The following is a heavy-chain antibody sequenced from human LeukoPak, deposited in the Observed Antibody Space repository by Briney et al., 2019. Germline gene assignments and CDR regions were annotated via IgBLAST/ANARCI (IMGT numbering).Heavy chain of an antibody. J-gene: IGHJ4*02. V-gene: IGHV3-73*01. Sequence: GGSLRLSCAASGFTFSGSAMRWVRQASGKGLEWVGRIRSKANSYATAYAASVKGRFTISRDDSKNTAYLQMNSLKTEDTAVYYCLVGPITPMQGGSYQAGYFDYWGQGTLVTVSS. CDR1: GFTFSGSA. CDR3: LVGPITPMQGGSYQAGYFDY. CDR2: IRSKANSYAT. D-gene: IGHD1-26*01.